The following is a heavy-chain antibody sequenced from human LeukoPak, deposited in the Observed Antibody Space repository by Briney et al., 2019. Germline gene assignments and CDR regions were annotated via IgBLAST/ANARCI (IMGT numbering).Heavy chain of an antibody. D-gene: IGHD4-11*01. CDR3: AKDGGLLTTRYYFDY. J-gene: IGHJ4*02. CDR2: ISYDGSNK. V-gene: IGHV3-30*18. CDR1: GFTFSSYG. Sequence: GGSLRLPCAASGFTFSSYGMHWVRQAPGKGLEWVAVISYDGSNKYYADSVKGRFTISRDNSKNTLYLQMNSMRAEDTAVYYCAKDGGLLTTRYYFDYWGQGTLVTVSS.